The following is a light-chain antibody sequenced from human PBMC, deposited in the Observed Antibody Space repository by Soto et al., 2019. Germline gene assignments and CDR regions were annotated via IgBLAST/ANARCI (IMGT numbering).Light chain of an antibody. Sequence: KMTQSAASLSASVGNSGTITCQASQDISSCLNWYQQKPGKAPKLLIYKASNLESGVPSRFSGSGSGTDFTLTISSLQPDDFATYYCQQVNSYPHAFGGRTKVDIK. CDR2: KAS. CDR3: QQVNSYPHA. J-gene: IGKJ4*02. V-gene: IGKV1-5*03. CDR1: QDISSC.